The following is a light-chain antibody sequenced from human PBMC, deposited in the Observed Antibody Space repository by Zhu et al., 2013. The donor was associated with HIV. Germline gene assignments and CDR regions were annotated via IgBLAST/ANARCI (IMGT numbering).Light chain of an antibody. CDR2: GAS. V-gene: IGKV1-17*01. J-gene: IGKJ1*01. Sequence: IQMTQSPSSLSASVGDTVTITCRASQDIRDDLGWYQQKPGKAPKVLIYGASTLQNGVPSRFSGTGSGTEFTLTISSLQPEDSATYFCLQYNIYPRTFGQGTKVEIK. CDR1: QDIRDD. CDR3: LQYNIYPRT.